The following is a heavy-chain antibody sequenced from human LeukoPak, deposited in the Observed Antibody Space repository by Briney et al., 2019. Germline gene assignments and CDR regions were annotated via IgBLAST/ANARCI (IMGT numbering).Heavy chain of an antibody. D-gene: IGHD5-18*01. CDR3: ARDGSGYILVDY. Sequence: GGSLRLSCAASGFTFDDYAMRWVRQAPGKGLEWVSGISWNSGSIGYVDSVKGRFTISRDNAKNSLYLQMNSLRAEDTAVYYCARDGSGYILVDYWGQGTLVTVSS. V-gene: IGHV3-9*01. CDR1: GFTFDDYA. CDR2: ISWNSGSI. J-gene: IGHJ4*02.